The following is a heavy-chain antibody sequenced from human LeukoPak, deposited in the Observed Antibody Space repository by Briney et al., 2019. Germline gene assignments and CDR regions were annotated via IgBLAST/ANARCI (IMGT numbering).Heavy chain of an antibody. CDR1: GDRVSSNSAA. CDR3: ARDPYYYDSSGYYFDY. Sequence: SQTLSLTFAISGDRVSSNSAAWNWIRQSPSRGLEWLGRTYYRSKWYNDYAVSVKSRITINPDTSKNQFSLQLNSVTPEDTAVYYCARDPYYYDSSGYYFDYWGQGTLVTVSS. J-gene: IGHJ4*02. V-gene: IGHV6-1*01. CDR2: TYYRSKWYN. D-gene: IGHD3-22*01.